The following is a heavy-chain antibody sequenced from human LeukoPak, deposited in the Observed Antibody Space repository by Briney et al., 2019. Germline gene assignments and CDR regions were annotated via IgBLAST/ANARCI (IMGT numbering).Heavy chain of an antibody. CDR2: IYPGDSDT. CDR1: GDSIITYW. J-gene: IGHJ4*02. CDR3: ARLYSGYDSYFDY. Sequence: GESLKISCEVSGDSIITYWIGWVRQMPGKGLEWMGIIYPGDSDTRYSPSFQGQVTISADKSISTAYLQWSTLKASDTAMYYCARLYSGYDSYFDYWGQGTLVTVSS. D-gene: IGHD5-12*01. V-gene: IGHV5-51*01.